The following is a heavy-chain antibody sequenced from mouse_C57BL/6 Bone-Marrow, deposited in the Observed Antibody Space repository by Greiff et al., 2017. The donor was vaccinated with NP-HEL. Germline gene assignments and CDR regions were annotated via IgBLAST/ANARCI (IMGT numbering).Heavy chain of an antibody. CDR1: GYAFTNYL. V-gene: IGHV1-54*01. CDR2: INPGSGGT. Sequence: VQLQQSGAELVRPGTSVKVSCKASGYAFTNYLIEWVKQRPGQGLEWIGVINPGSGGTNYNEKFKGKATLTADKSSSTAYMQLSSLTSEDSAVYFCARGHYGDWFAYWGQGTLVTVSA. CDR3: ARGHYGDWFAY. D-gene: IGHD1-1*01. J-gene: IGHJ3*01.